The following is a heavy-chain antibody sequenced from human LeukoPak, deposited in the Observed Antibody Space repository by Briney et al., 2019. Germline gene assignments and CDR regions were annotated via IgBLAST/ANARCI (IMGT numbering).Heavy chain of an antibody. CDR1: GFTFSSYA. V-gene: IGHV3-30*02. CDR3: AKVQVTFGGVRVSRSNYFDY. CDR2: IRYDGSNK. D-gene: IGHD3-16*01. Sequence: PGRSLRLSCAASGFTFSSYAMHWVRQAPGKGLEWVAFIRYDGSNKYYADSVKGRFTISRDNSKNTLYLQMNSLRAEDTAVYYCAKVQVTFGGVRVSRSNYFDYWGQGTLVAVSS. J-gene: IGHJ4*02.